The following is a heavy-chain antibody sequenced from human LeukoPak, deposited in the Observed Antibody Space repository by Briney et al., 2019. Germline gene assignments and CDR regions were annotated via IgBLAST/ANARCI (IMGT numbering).Heavy chain of an antibody. V-gene: IGHV3-15*01. CDR3: STGGRTHDY. CDR2: IRSRSAGGTT. Sequence: GGSLRLACAASGLTFNNAWMSWVRQAPGKGLEWVGRIRSRSAGGTTDYGAPLHARFPISRHDSKNTLYLHINRLKPEDTAVYYSSTGGRTHDYWGQGTLVTVSS. D-gene: IGHD2-15*01. CDR1: GLTFNNAW. J-gene: IGHJ4*02.